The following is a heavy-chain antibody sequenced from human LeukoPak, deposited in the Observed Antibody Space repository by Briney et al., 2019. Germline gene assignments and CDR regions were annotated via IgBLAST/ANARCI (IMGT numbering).Heavy chain of an antibody. CDR1: GGSISSGGYY. CDR2: IYYSGST. Sequence: SETRSLTCHVSGGSISSGGYYWSWIRQHPGKGLEWIGYIYYSGSTYYNPSLKSRVTISVDTSKNQFSLKLSSVTAADTAVYYCARKEVVTEKVDYWGQGTLVTVSS. CDR3: ARKEVVTEKVDY. D-gene: IGHD2-21*02. V-gene: IGHV4-31*03. J-gene: IGHJ4*02.